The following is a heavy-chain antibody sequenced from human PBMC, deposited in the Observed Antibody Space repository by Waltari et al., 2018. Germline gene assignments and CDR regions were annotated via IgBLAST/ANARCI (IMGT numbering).Heavy chain of an antibody. D-gene: IGHD3-3*01. Sequence: EVQLVQSGAEVKKPGATVKISCKASGYTFTDSYMHWVQQAPGKGLEGMGRVEPEDGETRDAEKVQGRVTITADTSTDTAYMELSSLRSEDTAVYYCATDTITIFGVVIIDRGYWGQGTLVTVSS. CDR1: GYTFTDSY. CDR3: ATDTITIFGVVIIDRGY. J-gene: IGHJ4*02. CDR2: VEPEDGET. V-gene: IGHV1-69-2*01.